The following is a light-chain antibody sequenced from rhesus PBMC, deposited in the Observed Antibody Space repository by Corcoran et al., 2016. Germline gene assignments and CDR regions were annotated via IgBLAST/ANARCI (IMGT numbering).Light chain of an antibody. V-gene: IGKV1-19*01. Sequence: DIQMTQSPSSLSASVGDKVTITCPASQGISSWLAWYQQKPGNAPKPLIYSASSLQSGVPSRFSGSGSGTYYTLTISSLQPEDFATYYCQQYDDLPWTFGQGTKVEIK. J-gene: IGKJ1*01. CDR2: SAS. CDR3: QQYDDLPWT. CDR1: QGISSW.